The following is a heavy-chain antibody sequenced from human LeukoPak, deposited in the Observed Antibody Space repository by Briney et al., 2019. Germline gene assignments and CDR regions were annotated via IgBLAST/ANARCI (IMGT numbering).Heavy chain of an antibody. CDR2: ISYSDST. J-gene: IGHJ4*02. D-gene: IGHD6-13*01. V-gene: IGHV4-59*01. Sequence: SETLSLTCTVSGGSISSGYWSWIRRPPGKGLEWIGYISYSDSTRYSPSLKSRVTMSIDTSMNQFSLKVTSVTAADTAVYYCARGSSRFDCWGQGTLVTVSS. CDR3: ARGSSRFDC. CDR1: GGSISSGY.